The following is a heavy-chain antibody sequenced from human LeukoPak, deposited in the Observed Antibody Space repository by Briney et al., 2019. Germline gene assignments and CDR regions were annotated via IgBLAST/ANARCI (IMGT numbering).Heavy chain of an antibody. J-gene: IGHJ3*02. D-gene: IGHD6-13*01. CDR3: AGWKQLVLLRDI. CDR2: ISSSSSYI. CDR1: GFTFSSYA. V-gene: IGHV3-21*01. Sequence: GGSLGLSCAASGFTFSSYAMSWVRQAPGKGLEWVSSISSSSSYIYYADSVKGRFTISRDNAKNSLYLQMNSLRAEDTAVYYCAGWKQLVLLRDIWGQGTMVTVSS.